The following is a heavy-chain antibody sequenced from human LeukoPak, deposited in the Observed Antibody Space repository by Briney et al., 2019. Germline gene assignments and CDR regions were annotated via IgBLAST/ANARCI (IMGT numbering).Heavy chain of an antibody. Sequence: ASVKVSCKASGYTFTSYYMHWVRQAPGQGLEWMGIINPSGGSTSYTQKFQGRVTMTRDTSTSTVYMELSSLRSEDTAVYYCARDYYYDSSPGGMDVWGQGTTVTVSS. D-gene: IGHD3-22*01. J-gene: IGHJ6*02. CDR1: GYTFTSYY. CDR2: INPSGGST. CDR3: ARDYYYDSSPGGMDV. V-gene: IGHV1-46*01.